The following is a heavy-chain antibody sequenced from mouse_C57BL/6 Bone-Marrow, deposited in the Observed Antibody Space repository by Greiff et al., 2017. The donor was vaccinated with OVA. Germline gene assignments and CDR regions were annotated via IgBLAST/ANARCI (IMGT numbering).Heavy chain of an antibody. Sequence: EVQLQQSGPELVKPGASVKISCKASGYSFTGYYMNWVKQSPEKSLEWIGEINPSTGGTTYNQKFKAKATLTVDKSSSTAYMPLKSLTAEDSAVYYCARSGNYWGQGTTLTVSS. CDR1: GYSFTGYY. CDR3: ARSGNY. J-gene: IGHJ2*01. V-gene: IGHV1-42*01. CDR2: INPSTGGT. D-gene: IGHD3-1*01.